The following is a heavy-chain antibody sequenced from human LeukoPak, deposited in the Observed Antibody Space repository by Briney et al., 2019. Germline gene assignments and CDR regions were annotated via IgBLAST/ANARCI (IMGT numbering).Heavy chain of an antibody. V-gene: IGHV1-18*01. CDR3: ARGYYDILTGYYSPDY. CDR2: ISAYNGNT. D-gene: IGHD3-9*01. Sequence: ASVKVSCKASGYTFTSYDINWVRQATGQGLEWMGWISAYNGNTNYAQKLQGRVTMTTDTSTSTAYMELRSLRSDDTAVYYCARGYYDILTGYYSPDYWGQGTLVTVSS. J-gene: IGHJ4*02. CDR1: GYTFTSYD.